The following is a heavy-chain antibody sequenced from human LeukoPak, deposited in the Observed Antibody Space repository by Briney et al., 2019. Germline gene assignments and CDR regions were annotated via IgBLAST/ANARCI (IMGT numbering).Heavy chain of an antibody. Sequence: PSETLSLTCTVSGGSISSSSYYWGWIRQPPGKGLDWIGSIFYSGSTYYNPSLKSRVTISVDTSKNQFSLRLSSVTAGDRGLYYCARLCARIYHLDYWGQGTMVTVSS. CDR2: IFYSGST. J-gene: IGHJ4*02. CDR1: GGSISSSSYY. CDR3: ARLCARIYHLDY. V-gene: IGHV4-39*01. D-gene: IGHD2-2*02.